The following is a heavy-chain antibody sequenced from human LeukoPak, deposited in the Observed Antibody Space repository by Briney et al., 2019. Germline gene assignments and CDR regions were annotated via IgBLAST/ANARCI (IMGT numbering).Heavy chain of an antibody. V-gene: IGHV3-23*01. Sequence: GGSLRLSCAASGFTFSSYAMGWVRQAPGKGLEWVSGIGGSGTSTYYADSVKGRFTISRDNSKNTLYLQMNSLRAEDTAMYYCAGHARGSYLVYWGQGILVTVSA. D-gene: IGHD2-2*01. CDR3: AGHARGSYLVY. J-gene: IGHJ4*02. CDR2: IGGSGTST. CDR1: GFTFSSYA.